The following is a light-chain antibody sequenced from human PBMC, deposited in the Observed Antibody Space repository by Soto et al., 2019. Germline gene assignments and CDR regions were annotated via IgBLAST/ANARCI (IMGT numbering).Light chain of an antibody. V-gene: IGLV1-40*01. Sequence: QSFLTQPPSVSGAAGQRVTISCTGSSSNIGAGYDVHWYQQLPGTAPKLLIYGNSNRPSGVPDRFSGSKSGTSASLAITGLQAEDEADYYCQSYDSSLSGSYVLGTGTRSPS. CDR1: SSNIGAGYD. J-gene: IGLJ1*01. CDR2: GNS. CDR3: QSYDSSLSGSYV.